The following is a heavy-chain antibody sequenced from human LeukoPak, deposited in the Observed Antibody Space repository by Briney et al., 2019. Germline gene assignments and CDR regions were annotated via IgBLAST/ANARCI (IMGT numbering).Heavy chain of an antibody. CDR1: GFTFRSYS. D-gene: IGHD4-23*01. J-gene: IGHJ3*02. V-gene: IGHV3-21*01. CDR3: ARDPAGGGNSGDAFDI. CDR2: ISSSSSYI. Sequence: GGSLRLSCAASGFTFRSYSMNWVRQAPGKGLEWVSSISSSSSYIYYADSVKGRFTISRDNAKNSLYLQMNSLRAEDTAVYYCARDPAGGGNSGDAFDIWGQGTMVTVSS.